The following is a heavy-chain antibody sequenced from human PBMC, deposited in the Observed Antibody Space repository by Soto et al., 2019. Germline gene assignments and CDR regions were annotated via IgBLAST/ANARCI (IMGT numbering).Heavy chain of an antibody. CDR2: NSSGGSPI. D-gene: IGHD2-2*02. CDR1: GFSFSSNS. J-gene: IGHJ6*02. V-gene: IGHV3-48*02. CDR3: ARENCSSTSCYITDGYYYYGMDV. Sequence: PGGSLRLSCAASGFSFSSNSMNWVRQAPGKGLEWVSYNSSGGSPINYADSVKGRFTVSRDNAKNSLFLQMNSLRDEDTATYYCARENCSSTSCYITDGYYYYGMDVWGQGTTVTVSS.